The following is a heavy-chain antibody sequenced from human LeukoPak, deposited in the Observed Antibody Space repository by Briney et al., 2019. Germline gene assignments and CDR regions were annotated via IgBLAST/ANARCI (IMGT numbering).Heavy chain of an antibody. CDR3: ARYSGSFEGFDY. CDR1: GYTFTNYA. CDR2: INAGNGNT. Sequence: GASVKVSCKASGYTFTNYAMHWVRQAPGQRLEWMGWINAGNGNTKYSQKFQGRVTITGYTSASTAYMELSSLRSEDTAMYYCARYSGSFEGFDYWGQGTLVTVSS. V-gene: IGHV1-3*01. J-gene: IGHJ4*02. D-gene: IGHD1-26*01.